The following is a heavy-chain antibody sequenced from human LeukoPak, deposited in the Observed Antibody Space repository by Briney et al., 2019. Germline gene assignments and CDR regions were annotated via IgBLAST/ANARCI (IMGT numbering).Heavy chain of an antibody. D-gene: IGHD2/OR15-2a*01. Sequence: GGSLRLSCAGFGFTVTSNFMSWVRQAPGKGLEWVTFMQYGGSDKLYADSVKGRFTISRDNSKNTVYLQMNSLRSEDTAVYFCAQDIPIEEVPLLGPGFWGQGTLVTVSS. V-gene: IGHV3-30*02. CDR2: MQYGGSDK. CDR1: GFTVTSNF. CDR3: AQDIPIEEVPLLGPGF. J-gene: IGHJ4*02.